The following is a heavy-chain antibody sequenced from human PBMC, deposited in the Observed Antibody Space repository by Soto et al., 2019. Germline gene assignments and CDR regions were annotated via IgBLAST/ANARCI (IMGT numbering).Heavy chain of an antibody. CDR1: GFRFTSSA. V-gene: IGHV1-58*01. D-gene: IGHD3-3*01. J-gene: IGHJ4*02. Sequence: ASVEVSCETSGFRFTSSAVQWVRQALGQRLEWIGWLVVGSGNTHYAQHFQERVTLTRDMSTGTAYMELSSLRSEDTAVYYCAAVPVLRFLKWLPAYFDYWGQGTLVTVSS. CDR3: AAVPVLRFLKWLPAYFDY. CDR2: LVVGSGNT.